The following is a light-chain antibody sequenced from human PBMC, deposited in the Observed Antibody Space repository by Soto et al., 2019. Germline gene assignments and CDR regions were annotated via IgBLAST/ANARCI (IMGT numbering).Light chain of an antibody. Sequence: EIVLTQSPATLSLSPGERATLSCRSSQSVSSYSAWYQQKPGQAPRLLIYGASNRATGIPARFSGSGSGTDFALTSSSLEPEDVAVYYCQQHSTWPLTFGGGTKVEIK. V-gene: IGKV3-11*01. J-gene: IGKJ4*01. CDR3: QQHSTWPLT. CDR1: QSVSSY. CDR2: GAS.